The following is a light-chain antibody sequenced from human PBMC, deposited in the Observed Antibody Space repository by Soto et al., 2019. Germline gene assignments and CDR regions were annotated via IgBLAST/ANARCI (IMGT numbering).Light chain of an antibody. CDR3: QQYGSSGT. Sequence: EIVLTQSPGTLSLSPGERATLSCRASQSVSSDYLVWYQQKPGQPPSLLIYGASTRATGVPDRFSGSGSGTEFPLTIIRLEPDDFAVYYCQQYGSSGTFGGGAKVGIK. J-gene: IGKJ4*01. CDR2: GAS. V-gene: IGKV3-20*01. CDR1: QSVSSDY.